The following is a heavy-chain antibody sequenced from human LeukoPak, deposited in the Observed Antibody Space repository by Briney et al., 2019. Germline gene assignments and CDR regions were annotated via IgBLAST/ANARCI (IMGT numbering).Heavy chain of an antibody. CDR2: ISSGGSSI. V-gene: IGHV3-21*05. CDR1: GFTFSTYW. CDR3: ARVQRGFFDY. D-gene: IGHD3-10*01. Sequence: GGSLRLSCAASGFTFSTYWMHWVRQAPGKGLEWVSYISSGGSSIYYADSVKGRFTISRDNAQNSLYLQMNSLRAEDTAVYYCARVQRGFFDYWGQGTLVTVSS. J-gene: IGHJ4*02.